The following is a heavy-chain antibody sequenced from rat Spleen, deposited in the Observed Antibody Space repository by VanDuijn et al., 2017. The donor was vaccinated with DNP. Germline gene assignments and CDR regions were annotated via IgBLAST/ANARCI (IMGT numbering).Heavy chain of an antibody. J-gene: IGHJ2*01. D-gene: IGHD1-6*01. V-gene: IGHV2-30*01. CDR2: IWTGGST. CDR1: GFSLTSYN. Sequence: QVQLKESGPGLVQPSQTLSLTCTVSGFSLTSYNVHWVRQPTGKGLEWMGVIWTGGSTDYNSALKSRLSISRDTSKSQVFLKMNSLQTEDIATYYCARESYTTDIDYWGQGVMVTVSS. CDR3: ARESYTTDIDY.